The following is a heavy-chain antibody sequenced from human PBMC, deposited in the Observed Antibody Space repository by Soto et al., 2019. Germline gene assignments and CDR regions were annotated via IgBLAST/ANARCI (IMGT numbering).Heavy chain of an antibody. Sequence: QVQLQESGPGLVKPSQTLSLACTVSGGSISSGGYYWCWIRQQPGKGLEWIGYIYDSGSTYYNPSLKRRHPIPVENSKFQCSVKMSSVTAAYPAVYYYARMGWKLLPLLYYYCMDVWGQGTTVTVTS. CDR2: IYDSGST. V-gene: IGHV4-31*03. J-gene: IGHJ6*02. D-gene: IGHD1-26*01. CDR3: ARMGWKLLPLLYYYCMDV. CDR1: GGSISSGGYY.